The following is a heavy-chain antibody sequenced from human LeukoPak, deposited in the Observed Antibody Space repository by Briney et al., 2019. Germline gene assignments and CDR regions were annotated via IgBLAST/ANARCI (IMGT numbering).Heavy chain of an antibody. V-gene: IGHV4-59*01. D-gene: IGHD2-21*01. CDR3: ARVLAYCGGDCPYYYYYYMDV. J-gene: IGHJ6*03. Sequence: SETLSLTCTVSGGSISSYYWSWIRQPPGKGLEWIGYIYYSGSTNYDPSLKSRVTISVDTSKNQFSLKLSSVTAADTAVYYCARVLAYCGGDCPYYYYYYMDVWGKGTTVTVSS. CDR2: IYYSGST. CDR1: GGSISSYY.